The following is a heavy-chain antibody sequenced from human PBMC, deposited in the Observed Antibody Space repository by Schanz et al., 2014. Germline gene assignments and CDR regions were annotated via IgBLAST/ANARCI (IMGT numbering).Heavy chain of an antibody. J-gene: IGHJ4*02. V-gene: IGHV1-46*01. Sequence: VQLEQSGAEVKKPGSSVKVSCKASGGTFSSFGINWVRQAPGQGLEWMGIINPSGGSTTYAQKFQGRVTMTRNTSMSTAYIELHILTSEDTAVYYCARGRTFDYWGQGTLXTVSS. CDR2: INPSGGST. CDR1: GGTFSSFG. CDR3: ARGRTFDY.